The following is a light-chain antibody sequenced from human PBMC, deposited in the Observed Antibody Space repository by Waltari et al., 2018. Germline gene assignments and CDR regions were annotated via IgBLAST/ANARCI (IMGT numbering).Light chain of an antibody. CDR1: QDINTW. J-gene: IGKJ4*01. V-gene: IGKV1-5*03. CDR3: QQYNSYPLT. CDR2: KAY. Sequence: DIQMTQSPSTLSASVGDTVTVTFRASQDINTWLAWYQPKPEKAPKLIIYKAYNLETGVPPRFSGYASGTEFTLTISSLQPDDFATYYCQQYNSYPLTFGGGTKVEIK.